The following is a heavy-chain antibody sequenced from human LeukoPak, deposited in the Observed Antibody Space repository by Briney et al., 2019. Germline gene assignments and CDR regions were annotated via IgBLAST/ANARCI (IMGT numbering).Heavy chain of an antibody. CDR3: AGASYDSSGVH. CDR1: GGSISSYY. D-gene: IGHD3-22*01. V-gene: IGHV4-59*01. CDR2: IYYSGST. J-gene: IGHJ4*02. Sequence: SETLSLTCTVSGGSISSYYWSWVRQPPGKGLEWIGYIYYSGSTNYNPSLKSRVTISVDTSKNQFSLKLSSVTAADTAVYYCAGASYDSSGVHWGQGTLVTVSS.